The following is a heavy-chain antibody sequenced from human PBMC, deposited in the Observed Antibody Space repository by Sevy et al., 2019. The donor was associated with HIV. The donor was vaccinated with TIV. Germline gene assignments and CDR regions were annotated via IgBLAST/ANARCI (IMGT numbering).Heavy chain of an antibody. CDR3: ARGRGIDCSGTSCYLFYYYYGMDV. V-gene: IGHV3-11*01. J-gene: IGHJ6*02. Sequence: GGSLRLSCAASGFTFSDYYMSWIRQAPGKGLEWVSYISSSGSTIYYADSVKGRFTISRDNAKNSLYLQMNSLRAEDTAVYYCARGRGIDCSGTSCYLFYYYYGMDVWGQGTTVTVSS. D-gene: IGHD2-2*01. CDR2: ISSSGSTI. CDR1: GFTFSDYY.